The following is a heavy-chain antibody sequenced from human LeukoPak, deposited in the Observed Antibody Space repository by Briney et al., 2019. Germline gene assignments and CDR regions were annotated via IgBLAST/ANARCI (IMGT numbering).Heavy chain of an antibody. D-gene: IGHD3-10*01. CDR2: INHSGST. CDR3: ARGKRAVVRGVNQYDV. V-gene: IGHV4-34*01. CDR1: GGSFSGYY. Sequence: SETLSLTCAVYGGSFSGYYWSWIRQPPGKGLEWIGEINHSGSTNYNPSLKSRVTISVDTSKNQFSLRLSSVTAADTAVYYCARGKRAVVRGVNQYDVWGKGTTVTVSS. J-gene: IGHJ6*04.